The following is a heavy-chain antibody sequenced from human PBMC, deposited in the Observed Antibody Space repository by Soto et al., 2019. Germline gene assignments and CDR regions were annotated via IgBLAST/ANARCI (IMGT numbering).Heavy chain of an antibody. D-gene: IGHD7-27*01. CDR2: ISRSSDYV. J-gene: IGHJ3*02. CDR1: GFTFSRYS. Sequence: PGGSLRLSCAGSGFTFSRYSMHWVRQAPGKGLEWVASISRSSDYVYYADSVKGRFDISRDNAKDSLYLQMDSLRAEDTAVYYCARANSNADPFDIWGHGTMVTVSS. CDR3: ARANSNADPFDI. V-gene: IGHV3-21*01.